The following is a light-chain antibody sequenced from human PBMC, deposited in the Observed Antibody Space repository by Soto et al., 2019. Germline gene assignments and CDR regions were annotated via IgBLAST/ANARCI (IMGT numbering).Light chain of an antibody. J-gene: IGLJ1*01. Sequence: QSVLTQPPSVSGAPGQRVTISCTGSNSNIGADYAVHWYQHLPGTAPKLLLTGDTSRPSGVPDRFSGSKSGASASLTISGPQSEDEAFYYCAAWDYSLSAYVFGTGTKVTVL. CDR3: AAWDYSLSAYV. V-gene: IGLV1-40*01. CDR1: NSNIGADYA. CDR2: GDT.